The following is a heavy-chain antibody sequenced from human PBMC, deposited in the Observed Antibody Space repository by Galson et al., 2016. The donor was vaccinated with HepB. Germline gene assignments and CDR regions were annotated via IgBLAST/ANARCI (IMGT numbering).Heavy chain of an antibody. D-gene: IGHD5-24*01. Sequence: SLRLSCAGSGFTFSNHWMHWVRQAPGKGLEWVSRIKYDGSYTNYADSVKGRFTISRDNARNTLYVQMNSLRVEDTAMYYCVRDGDALNFDHWGQGTLVTVSS. CDR1: GFTFSNHW. CDR2: IKYDGSYT. CDR3: VRDGDALNFDH. V-gene: IGHV3-74*01. J-gene: IGHJ4*02.